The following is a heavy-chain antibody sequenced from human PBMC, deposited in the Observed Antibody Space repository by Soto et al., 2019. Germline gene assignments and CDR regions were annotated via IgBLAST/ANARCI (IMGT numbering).Heavy chain of an antibody. CDR2: INHSGST. Sequence: SETLSLTCAVYGGSFSGYYWSWIRQPPGKGLEWIGEINHSGSTNYNPSLKSRVTISVDTSKNQFSLKLSSVTAADTAVYYCARAWYRSSLYYFDYWGQGTLVTVSS. V-gene: IGHV4-34*01. CDR3: ARAWYRSSLYYFDY. D-gene: IGHD6-6*01. J-gene: IGHJ4*02. CDR1: GGSFSGYY.